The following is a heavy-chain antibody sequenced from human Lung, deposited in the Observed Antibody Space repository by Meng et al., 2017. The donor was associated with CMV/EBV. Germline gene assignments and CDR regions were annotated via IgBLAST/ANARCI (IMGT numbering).Heavy chain of an antibody. V-gene: IGHV4-4*02. D-gene: IGHD3-10*01. J-gene: IGHJ1*01. CDR2: IPHRGSS. Sequence: QVQLREPGPALGTPSETLSLTCAVSGDSITNHNWWAWVRQPPGKGLEWIGEIPHRGSSAYNPSLKSRVSMSIDKSKNQFSLKLTSVTAADTAVYHCLRRSGGSVWGQGTLVTVSS. CDR3: LRRSGGSV. CDR1: GDSITNHNW.